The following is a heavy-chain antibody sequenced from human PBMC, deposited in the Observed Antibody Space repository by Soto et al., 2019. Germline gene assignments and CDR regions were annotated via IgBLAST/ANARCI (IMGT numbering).Heavy chain of an antibody. J-gene: IGHJ6*02. CDR3: AKVRSEGSGYENYYYYGMDV. CDR1: GFTFSSYG. Sequence: GGSLRLSCAASGFTFSSYGMHWVRQAPGKGLEWVAVISYDGSNKYYADSVKGRFTISRDNSKNTLYLQMNSLRAEDTAVYYCAKVRSEGSGYENYYYYGMDVWGQGTTVTGSS. D-gene: IGHD3-10*01. V-gene: IGHV3-30*18. CDR2: ISYDGSNK.